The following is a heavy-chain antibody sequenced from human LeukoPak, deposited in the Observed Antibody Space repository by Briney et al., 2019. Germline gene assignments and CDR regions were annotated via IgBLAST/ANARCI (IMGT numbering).Heavy chain of an antibody. CDR2: IYSGGST. D-gene: IGHD5-24*01. Sequence: GGSLRLSCAASGFTVSSNYMCWVRQAPGKGLEWVSVIYSGGSTYYADSVKGRFTISRDNSKNTLYLQMNSLRAEDTAVYYCARLSLRDGYNPYYFDYWGQGTLVTVSS. CDR1: GFTVSSNY. V-gene: IGHV3-53*01. CDR3: ARLSLRDGYNPYYFDY. J-gene: IGHJ4*02.